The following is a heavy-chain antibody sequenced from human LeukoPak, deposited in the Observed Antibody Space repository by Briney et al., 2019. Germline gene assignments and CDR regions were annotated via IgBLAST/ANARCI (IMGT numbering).Heavy chain of an antibody. V-gene: IGHV3-48*03. Sequence: PGGSLRLSCAASGFTFSSYEMNWVRQAPGKGLEWVSYISSSGSTICYADSVKGRFTISRDNAKNSLYLQMNSLRAEDTAVYYCARGGCSGGSCYSGFDYWGQGTLVTVSS. D-gene: IGHD2-15*01. CDR1: GFTFSSYE. J-gene: IGHJ4*02. CDR2: ISSSGSTI. CDR3: ARGGCSGGSCYSGFDY.